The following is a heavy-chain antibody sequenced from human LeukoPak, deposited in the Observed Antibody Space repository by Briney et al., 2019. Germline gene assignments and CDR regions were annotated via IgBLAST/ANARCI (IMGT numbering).Heavy chain of an antibody. J-gene: IGHJ6*02. V-gene: IGHV4-4*07. Sequence: PSETLSLTCTVSGGSISSYYWSRIRQPAGKGLEWIGRIYTSGSTNYNPSLKSRVIISADASQNQFSLKLSSVTAADTAVYFCARRALMSTTVTRGGTDFYYAMDVWGQGTTVTVSS. CDR2: IYTSGST. CDR3: ARRALMSTTVTRGGTDFYYAMDV. CDR1: GGSISSYY. D-gene: IGHD4-11*01.